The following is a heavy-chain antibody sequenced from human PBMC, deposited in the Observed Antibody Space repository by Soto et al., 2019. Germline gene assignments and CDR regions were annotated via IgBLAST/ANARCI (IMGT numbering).Heavy chain of an antibody. CDR3: GRQGEHSSSYFFDS. V-gene: IGHV4-39*01. CDR2: GCCRGTT. J-gene: IGHJ4*02. D-gene: IGHD6-6*01. CDR1: GDSIDTSSYC. Sequence: SETLSLTCTVSGDSIDTSSYCWGWIRQPPGKGLEWIGSGCCRGTTYYNPSLKSRLTISVDTSKRQFSLTLSSVTAADTAVFYCGRQGEHSSSYFFDSWGQGTLVTVSS.